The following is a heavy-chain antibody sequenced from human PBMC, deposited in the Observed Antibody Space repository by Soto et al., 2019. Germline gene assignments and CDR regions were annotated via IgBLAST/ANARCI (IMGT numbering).Heavy chain of an antibody. CDR1: GFTFDDYA. V-gene: IGHV3-43D*04. D-gene: IGHD3-3*01. J-gene: IGHJ3*02. CDR3: AKGITIFGVGPDAFDI. CDR2: ISLDGGST. Sequence: GGSLRLSCAASGFTFDDYAMHWVRQAPGKGLEWVSLISLDGGSTYYADSVKGRFTISRDNSKNSLYLQMNSLRAEDTALYYCAKGITIFGVGPDAFDIWGQGTMVTVSS.